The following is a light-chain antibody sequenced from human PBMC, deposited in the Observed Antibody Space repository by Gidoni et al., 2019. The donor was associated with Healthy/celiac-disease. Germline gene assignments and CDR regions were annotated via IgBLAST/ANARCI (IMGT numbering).Light chain of an antibody. CDR3: HQSYSTSYP. J-gene: IGKJ2*01. CDR2: AAS. V-gene: IGKV1-39*01. CDR1: QSISSY. Sequence: DIQMTQSPSSLSASVGDRVTITCRASQSISSYLNWYQQKPGKAPKLLIYAASSLQSGVPSRFSGSGSGTDFTLTISILQPEDFATYYCHQSYSTSYPFXQXTKLEIK.